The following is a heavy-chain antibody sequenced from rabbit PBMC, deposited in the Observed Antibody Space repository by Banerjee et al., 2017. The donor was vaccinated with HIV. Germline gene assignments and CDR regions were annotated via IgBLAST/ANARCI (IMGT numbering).Heavy chain of an antibody. V-gene: IGHV1S40*01. CDR1: GFSFSNKYV. D-gene: IGHD2-1*01. CDR3: ARDDFGVMWLDL. Sequence: QSLEESGGGLVKPEGSLTLTCTASGFSFSNKYVMCWVRQAPGKGLEWIGYIDPVFGSTYYASWVNGRFTISSHNAQNTLYVQLNSLTAADTATYFCARDDFGVMWLDLWGQGTLVTVS. J-gene: IGHJ5*01. CDR2: IDPVFGST.